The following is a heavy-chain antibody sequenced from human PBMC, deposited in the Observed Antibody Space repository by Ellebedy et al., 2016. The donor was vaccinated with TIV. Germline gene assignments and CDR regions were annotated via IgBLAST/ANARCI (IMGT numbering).Heavy chain of an antibody. J-gene: IGHJ3*02. CDR3: ARATECYEGACNYNAFDM. D-gene: IGHD3-10*01. Sequence: GESLKISCATSGFTFGAYDMHWVRQAPGKGLEWVSAIGTNGDTYYLGPVKGRFTVSRENATNSMFLHMNTLGVGDTAVYFYARATECYEGACNYNAFDMWGQGTMVTVSS. CDR2: IGTNGDT. CDR1: GFTFGAYD. V-gene: IGHV3-13*01.